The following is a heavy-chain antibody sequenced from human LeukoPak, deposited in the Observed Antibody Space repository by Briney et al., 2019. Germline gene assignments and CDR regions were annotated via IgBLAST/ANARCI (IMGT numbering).Heavy chain of an antibody. D-gene: IGHD4-17*01. J-gene: IGHJ4*02. V-gene: IGHV3-9*01. CDR3: ARGFRHYDGPDY. CDR2: ISWNSGSI. CDR1: GFTFDDYA. Sequence: GGSLRLSCAASGFTFDDYAMHWVRHAPGKGLEWVSGISWNSGSIGYADSVKGRFTISRDNAKNSLYLQMNSLRAEDTAVYYCARGFRHYDGPDYWGQGTLVTVSS.